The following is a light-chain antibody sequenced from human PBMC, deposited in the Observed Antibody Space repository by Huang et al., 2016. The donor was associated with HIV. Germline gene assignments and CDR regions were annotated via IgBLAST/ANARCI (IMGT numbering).Light chain of an antibody. CDR2: WAS. Sequence: DIVMTQSPDSLAVSLGERATINCKSSQSVLYSSNNKNYLAWYQQRPGQPPKLRSYWASTRESGVPDRFSGSGSGTDFTLTISSLQTEDVAVYYCQQYYTTPYTFGQGTKVEIK. V-gene: IGKV4-1*01. CDR3: QQYYTTPYT. CDR1: QSVLYSSNNKNY. J-gene: IGKJ2*01.